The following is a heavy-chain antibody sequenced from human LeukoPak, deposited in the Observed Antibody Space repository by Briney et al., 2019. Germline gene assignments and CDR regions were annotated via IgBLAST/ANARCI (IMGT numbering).Heavy chain of an antibody. Sequence: PSETLSLTCAVYGGSFSGYSWSWIRQPPGKGLEWIGEIHRSGSTNYHPSLKSRVTISVDTSKNRFSLKLSSVTAADTAVYYCARGIPHYCSSTTCPNDYWGQGTLVTVSS. V-gene: IGHV4-34*01. J-gene: IGHJ4*02. D-gene: IGHD2-2*01. CDR3: ARGIPHYCSSTTCPNDY. CDR1: GGSFSGYS. CDR2: IHRSGST.